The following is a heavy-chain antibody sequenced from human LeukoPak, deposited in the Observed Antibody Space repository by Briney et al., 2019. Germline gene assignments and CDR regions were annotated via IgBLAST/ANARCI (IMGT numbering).Heavy chain of an antibody. Sequence: ASVKVSCKASGYTFTGYYMHWVRQAPGQGLECMGWINPNSGGTNYAQKFQGRVTMTRDTSISTAYMELSRLRSDDTAVYYCARIVVPAVVFFEMDYWGQGTLVTVSS. D-gene: IGHD2-2*01. CDR3: ARIVVPAVVFFEMDY. CDR2: INPNSGGT. J-gene: IGHJ4*02. CDR1: GYTFTGYY. V-gene: IGHV1-2*02.